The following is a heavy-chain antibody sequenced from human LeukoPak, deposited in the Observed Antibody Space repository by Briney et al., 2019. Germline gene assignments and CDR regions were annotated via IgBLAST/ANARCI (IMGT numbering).Heavy chain of an antibody. D-gene: IGHD3-3*01. CDR2: IYYSGST. CDR1: GGSISSYY. Sequence: PSETLSLTCTVSGGSISSYYWSWIRQPPEKGLEWIGYIYYSGSTNYNPSLKSRVTISVDTSKNQFSLKLSSVTAADTAVYYCARAKGGYDFWSGYPYFDYWGQGTLVTVSS. J-gene: IGHJ4*02. CDR3: ARAKGGYDFWSGYPYFDY. V-gene: IGHV4-59*01.